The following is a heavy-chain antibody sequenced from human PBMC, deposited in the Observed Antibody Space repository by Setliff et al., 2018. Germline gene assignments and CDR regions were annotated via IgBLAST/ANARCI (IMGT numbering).Heavy chain of an antibody. CDR3: AKDGGTTAFDM. D-gene: IGHD1-26*01. J-gene: IGHJ3*02. V-gene: IGHV3-23*01. CDR1: GFTFSSYA. Sequence: GESLKISCAASGFTFSSYAMNWVRQAPGKWLECVATISGSGGNTDYADSVKGRFTISRDNSLGTLYLRMNSLRAEDTAMYYCAKDGGTTAFDMWGQGTMVTVSS. CDR2: ISGSGGNT.